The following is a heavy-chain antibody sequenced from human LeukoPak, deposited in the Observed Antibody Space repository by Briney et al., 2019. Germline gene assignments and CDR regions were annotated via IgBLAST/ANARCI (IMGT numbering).Heavy chain of an antibody. D-gene: IGHD6-13*01. CDR2: INAGNGNT. CDR1: GYTFTSYA. Sequence: ASVKVSCKASGYTFTSYAMHWVRQAPGQRLEWMGWINAGNGNTKYSQKFQGRVTIIRDTSASTAYMELSSLRSEDTAVYYCARSGGGPIAAAGYYWGQGTLVTVSS. J-gene: IGHJ4*02. V-gene: IGHV1-3*01. CDR3: ARSGGGPIAAAGYY.